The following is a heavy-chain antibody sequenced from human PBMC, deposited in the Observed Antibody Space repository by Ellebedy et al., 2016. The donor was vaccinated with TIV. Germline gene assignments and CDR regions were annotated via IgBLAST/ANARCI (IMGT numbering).Heavy chain of an antibody. CDR2: ISSSSSTT. D-gene: IGHD5-12*01. V-gene: IGHV3-48*01. CDR3: ARDGLVATMGGAYYYYYGMDV. CDR1: GFTFSSYS. J-gene: IGHJ6*02. Sequence: PGGSLRLSCAASGFTFSSYSMNWVRQAPGKGLEWVSYISSSSSTTYYADSVKGRFTISRDNSKNTLYLQMNSLRAEDTAVYYCARDGLVATMGGAYYYYYGMDVWGQGTTVTVSS.